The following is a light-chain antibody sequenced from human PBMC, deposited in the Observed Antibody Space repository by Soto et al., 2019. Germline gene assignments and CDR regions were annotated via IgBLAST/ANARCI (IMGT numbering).Light chain of an antibody. V-gene: IGKV1-27*01. CDR2: GAS. CDR1: QDIYTY. Sequence: IQMTQSPSSLSASVGDRVTITCRASQDIYTYLAWYQHRPGKAPELLIYGASTLQEGVPSRFSGGGSGTHFVLTISSLQPEDVATYYCQHYNKAPWTFGQGTKV. J-gene: IGKJ1*01. CDR3: QHYNKAPWT.